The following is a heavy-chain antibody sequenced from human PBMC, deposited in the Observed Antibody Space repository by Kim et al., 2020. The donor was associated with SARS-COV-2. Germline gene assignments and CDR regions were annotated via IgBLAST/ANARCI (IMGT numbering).Heavy chain of an antibody. Sequence: YNPSLKSRVTISVDTSNNQFSLRLTSVSAADTAVYYCARDVTVDWYFDLWGRGTLVSVSS. J-gene: IGHJ2*01. V-gene: IGHV4-31*02. D-gene: IGHD2-21*02. CDR3: ARDVTVDWYFDL.